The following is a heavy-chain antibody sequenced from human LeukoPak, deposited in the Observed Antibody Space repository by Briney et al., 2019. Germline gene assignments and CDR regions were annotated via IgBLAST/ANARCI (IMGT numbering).Heavy chain of an antibody. CDR1: RYTFTGYY. J-gene: IGHJ4*02. V-gene: IGHV1-2*02. Sequence: ASVKVSCKASRYTFTGYYMHWVRQAPGQGLEWMGWINPNSGVTNYAQKFQGRVTMTRDTSISTAYMELSRLRSDDTAVYYCARGNVGPYDNSGYYSFDYWGQGTLVTVSS. D-gene: IGHD3-22*01. CDR2: INPNSGVT. CDR3: ARGNVGPYDNSGYYSFDY.